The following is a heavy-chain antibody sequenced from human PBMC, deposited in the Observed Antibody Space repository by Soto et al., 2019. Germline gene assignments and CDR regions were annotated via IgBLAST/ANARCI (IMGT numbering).Heavy chain of an antibody. J-gene: IGHJ4*02. Sequence: SVKVSCKASGYTFTSYYMHWVRQAPGQGLEWMGGIIPIFGTANYAQKFQGRVTITADESTSTAYMELSSLRSEDTAVYYCARAGYCSGGTCFHGNFDYWGQGTLVTVSS. CDR1: GYTFTSYY. CDR2: IIPIFGTA. D-gene: IGHD2-15*01. V-gene: IGHV1-69*13. CDR3: ARAGYCSGGTCFHGNFDY.